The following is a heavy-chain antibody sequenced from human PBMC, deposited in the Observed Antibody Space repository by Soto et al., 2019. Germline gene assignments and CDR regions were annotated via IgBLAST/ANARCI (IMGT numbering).Heavy chain of an antibody. Sequence: SETLSLTCSDSGGSIRDYFWTWIRQPPGKGLEWIGYISSSGTINYNSSLKSRVTISLDTSRNHFSLKLSSVTAADTAVYFCARDRKLVIPGNYYYYGMDVWGQGTTVTVS. CDR2: ISSSGTI. CDR3: ARDRKLVIPGNYYYYGMDV. CDR1: GGSIRDYF. J-gene: IGHJ6*02. D-gene: IGHD3-9*01. V-gene: IGHV4-59*01.